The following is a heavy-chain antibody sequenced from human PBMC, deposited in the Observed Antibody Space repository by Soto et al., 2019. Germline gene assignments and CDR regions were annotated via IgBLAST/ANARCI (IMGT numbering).Heavy chain of an antibody. CDR3: PRDLSSCSSARCYSFYYGMDV. CDR1: GFNFSRFW. D-gene: IGHD2-2*01. Sequence: GGSLRLSCTASGFNFSRFWTHWVRQVPGRGLVWVSHINSDGSRTSYADSVKGRFTISRDNAKNTLYLQMNSLRAEDTAVYYCPRDLSSCSSARCYSFYYGMDVWGQGTTVTVSS. V-gene: IGHV3-74*01. CDR2: INSDGSRT. J-gene: IGHJ6*02.